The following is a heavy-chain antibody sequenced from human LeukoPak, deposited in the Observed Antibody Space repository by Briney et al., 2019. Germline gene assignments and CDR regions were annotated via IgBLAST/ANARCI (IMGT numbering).Heavy chain of an antibody. V-gene: IGHV3-7*01. J-gene: IGHJ4*02. D-gene: IGHD2-15*01. CDR3: ARSYCSGGTCYRGDY. Sequence: PGGSLRLSCAASGFTFSDYYMSWVRQAPGKGLEWLANIKQDGSEKYYVDSVKGRFTISRDNAENSLYLQMNSLRAEDTAVYYCARSYCSGGTCYRGDYWGQGTLVTVSS. CDR1: GFTFSDYY. CDR2: IKQDGSEK.